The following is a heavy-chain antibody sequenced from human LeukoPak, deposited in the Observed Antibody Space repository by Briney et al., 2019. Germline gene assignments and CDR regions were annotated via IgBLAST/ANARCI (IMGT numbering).Heavy chain of an antibody. Sequence: GESLKISCKGSGYNFTNYWIGWVRQMPGKGLEWMGIIYPGDSDTRYSPSFQGQVTISADKSISTAYLQWSSLKASDTAMYYCANGYSGSEDAFDIWGQGTMVTVSS. CDR3: ANGYSGSEDAFDI. CDR1: GYNFTNYW. V-gene: IGHV5-51*01. J-gene: IGHJ3*02. CDR2: IYPGDSDT. D-gene: IGHD1-26*01.